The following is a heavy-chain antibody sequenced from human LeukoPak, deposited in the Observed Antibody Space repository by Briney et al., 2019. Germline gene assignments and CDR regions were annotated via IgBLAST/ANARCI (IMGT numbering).Heavy chain of an antibody. CDR3: ARGSGWYYSYNYYGMDV. CDR1: GYTFTGYY. J-gene: IGHJ6*02. Sequence: ASVTVSCKPSGYTFTGYYMHWVRQAPGHALEWMGWINPNSGGTNYAQKFQGRVTMTRDTSISTAYMELSRLRSDDTAVYYCARGSGWYYSYNYYGMDVWGQGTTVTVSS. V-gene: IGHV1-2*02. D-gene: IGHD6-19*01. CDR2: INPNSGGT.